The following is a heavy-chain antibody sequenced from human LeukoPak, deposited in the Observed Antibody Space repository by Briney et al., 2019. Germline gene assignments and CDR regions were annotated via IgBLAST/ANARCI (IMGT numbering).Heavy chain of an antibody. D-gene: IGHD3-10*01. CDR2: INHSGST. CDR3: ARRPLRFGEDYFDD. Sequence: SETLSLTCAVYGGSFSAYYWSWIRQAPGKGLEWIGEINHSGSTNYNPSLESRVTISLDTSKKQFSLKLRSVTAADTAVYYCARRPLRFGEDYFDDWGQGTLVTVSS. J-gene: IGHJ4*02. CDR1: GGSFSAYY. V-gene: IGHV4-34*01.